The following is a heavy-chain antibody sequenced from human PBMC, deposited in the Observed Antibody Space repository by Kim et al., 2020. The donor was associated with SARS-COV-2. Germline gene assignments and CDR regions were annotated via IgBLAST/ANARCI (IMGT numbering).Heavy chain of an antibody. D-gene: IGHD6-13*01. Sequence: GGSLRLSCAASGFTFSNAWMSWVRQTPGKGLEWVGRITRKTEGGTTDYAAPVKGRFTISRDDSKNTLYLQMNSLKTEDTDVYYCTTDKYSSSWVSYFDY. CDR3: TTDKYSSSWVSYFDY. V-gene: IGHV3-15*01. J-gene: IGHJ4*01. CDR1: GFTFSNAW. CDR2: ITRKTEGGTT.